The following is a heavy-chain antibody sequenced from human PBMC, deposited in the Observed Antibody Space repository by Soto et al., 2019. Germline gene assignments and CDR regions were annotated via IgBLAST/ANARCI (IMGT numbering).Heavy chain of an antibody. J-gene: IGHJ4*02. V-gene: IGHV3-30*18. CDR1: GFTFSSYG. D-gene: IGHD6-13*01. Sequence: QVQLVESGGGVVQPGRSLRLSCAASGFTFSSYGIHWVRQAPGNGLEWVAVISYDGSNKYYADSVKGRFTISRDTSNNTLYLQMNSLRAADTAVYYCAKELLAAAGYWGQGTLVNVSS. CDR3: AKELLAAAGY. CDR2: ISYDGSNK.